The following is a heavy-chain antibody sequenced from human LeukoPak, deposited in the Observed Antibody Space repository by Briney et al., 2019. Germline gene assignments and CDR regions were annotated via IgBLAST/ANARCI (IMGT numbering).Heavy chain of an antibody. CDR3: ARDAPISGYYDSSGSQLDY. CDR2: ICTSGST. CDR1: GGSISSYC. J-gene: IGHJ4*02. D-gene: IGHD3-22*01. Sequence: SETLSLTCSVSGGSISSYCWSWIRHPAGKGLEWIGRICTSGSTKYNPSLKSRVTMSVDTSKNQFSLKLSSVTAADTAVYYCARDAPISGYYDSSGSQLDYWGQGTLVILSS. V-gene: IGHV4-4*07.